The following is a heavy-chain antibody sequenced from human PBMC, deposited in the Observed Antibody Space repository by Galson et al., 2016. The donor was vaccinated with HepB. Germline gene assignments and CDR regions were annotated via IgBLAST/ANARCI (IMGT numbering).Heavy chain of an antibody. CDR3: AKYCGNYPYYFDS. CDR2: IHPGDSDT. J-gene: IGHJ4*02. V-gene: IGHV5-51*01. D-gene: IGHD1-26*01. Sequence: QSGAEVKKPGESLQISCKASGYNFTNYWIGWVRQMPGTGLEYMGVIHPGDSDTRYNPSFEGHVTISADKSISTAYLQWNSLKASGSAMYYCAKYCGNYPYYFDSWGQGTLVTVSS. CDR1: GYNFTNYW.